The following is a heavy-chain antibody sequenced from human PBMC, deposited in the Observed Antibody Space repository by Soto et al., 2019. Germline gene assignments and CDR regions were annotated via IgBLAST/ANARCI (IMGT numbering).Heavy chain of an antibody. CDR1: GYTFTSYG. CDR3: ARAVLVPAAISSWFDP. Sequence: ASVKVSCKASGYTFTSYGISWVRQAPGQGLEWMGWISAYNGNTNYAQKLQGRVTMTTDTSTSTAYMELRSLRSDDTAVYYCARAVLVPAAISSWFDPWGQGTLVTVSS. V-gene: IGHV1-18*04. CDR2: ISAYNGNT. D-gene: IGHD2-2*01. J-gene: IGHJ5*02.